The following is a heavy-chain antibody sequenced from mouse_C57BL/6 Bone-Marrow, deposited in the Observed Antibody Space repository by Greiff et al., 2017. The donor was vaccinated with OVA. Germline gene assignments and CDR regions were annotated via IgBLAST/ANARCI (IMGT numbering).Heavy chain of an antibody. D-gene: IGHD1-1*01. Sequence: QVQLQQPGAELVKPGASVKLSCKASGYTFTSYWMHWVKQRPGQGLEWIGMIHPNSGSTNYNEKFKSKATLTVDKSSSTAYMQLSSLTSEDSAVYYCARLTTVVTFYWYFDVWGTGTTVTVSS. J-gene: IGHJ1*03. V-gene: IGHV1-64*01. CDR3: ARLTTVVTFYWYFDV. CDR2: IHPNSGST. CDR1: GYTFTSYW.